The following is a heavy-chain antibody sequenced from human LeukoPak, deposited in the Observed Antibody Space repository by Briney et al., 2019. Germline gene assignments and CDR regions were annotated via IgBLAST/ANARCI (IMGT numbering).Heavy chain of an antibody. CDR3: ARDRDFWSGSNNWFDP. CDR2: IYYSGST. Sequence: SETLSLTCTVSGGSISSYYWSWLRQPPGKGLEWIGYIYYSGSTNYNPSLKSRVTISVDTSKNQFSLKLSSVTAADTAVYYCARDRDFWSGSNNWFDPWGQGTLVTVSS. CDR1: GGSISSYY. V-gene: IGHV4-59*01. D-gene: IGHD3-3*01. J-gene: IGHJ5*02.